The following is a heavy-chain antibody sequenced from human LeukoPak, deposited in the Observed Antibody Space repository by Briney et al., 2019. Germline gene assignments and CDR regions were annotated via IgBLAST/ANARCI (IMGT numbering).Heavy chain of an antibody. J-gene: IGHJ6*04. Sequence: SETLSLTCTVSGGSISAYYWNWIRQPAGKGLEWIGRIYTSGSANYNPSLKSRVTMSVDTSKNQFSLRLSSVTAADTAVYYCASVVPPAIEVDVWGKGTTVTVSS. CDR3: ASVVPPAIEVDV. CDR2: IYTSGSA. D-gene: IGHD2-2*02. CDR1: GGSISAYY. V-gene: IGHV4-4*07.